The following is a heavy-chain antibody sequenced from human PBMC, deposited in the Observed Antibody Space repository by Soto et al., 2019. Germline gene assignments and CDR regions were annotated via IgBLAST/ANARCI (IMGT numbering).Heavy chain of an antibody. Sequence: QVQLQESGPGRVKPSGTLSLTCAVSGDSVTSNVWWSWVRQPPGKGLEWIGEAYHNGLTDYNPSLKSRVTMSVDTSKNEFSLKLTSLTAADTAIYYCARDAAVPGESDRFDYWGQGILVTVSS. J-gene: IGHJ4*02. V-gene: IGHV4-4*02. CDR2: AYHNGLT. D-gene: IGHD6-19*01. CDR1: GDSVTSNVW. CDR3: ARDAAVPGESDRFDY.